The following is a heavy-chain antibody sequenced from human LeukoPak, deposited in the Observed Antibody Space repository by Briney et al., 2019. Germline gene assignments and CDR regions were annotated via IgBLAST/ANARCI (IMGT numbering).Heavy chain of an antibody. J-gene: IGHJ4*02. Sequence: GGSLRLSFAASGVTVSSDYMSWVRQAPGKGLEWVSVIYSDGNTYYADSVKGRFTISRDNSKNTLFLQMDSLKTEDTARYYCASRMTFGGQGTLVTVSS. CDR1: GVTVSSDY. CDR2: IYSDGNT. D-gene: IGHD2/OR15-2a*01. CDR3: ASRMTF. V-gene: IGHV3-53*05.